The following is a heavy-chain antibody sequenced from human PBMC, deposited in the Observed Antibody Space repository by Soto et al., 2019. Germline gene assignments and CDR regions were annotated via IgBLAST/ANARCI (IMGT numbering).Heavy chain of an antibody. Sequence: SETLSLTCTVSGGSISSGGYYWSWIRQHPGKGLEWIGYIYYSGSTYYNPSLKSRVTISVDTSKNQFSLKLSSVTAADPAVYSCARSLTVETAIVYGHRGQEPLVTLSS. CDR3: ARSLTVETAIVYGH. CDR1: GGSISSGGYY. V-gene: IGHV4-31*03. J-gene: IGHJ4*02. CDR2: IYYSGST. D-gene: IGHD5-18*01.